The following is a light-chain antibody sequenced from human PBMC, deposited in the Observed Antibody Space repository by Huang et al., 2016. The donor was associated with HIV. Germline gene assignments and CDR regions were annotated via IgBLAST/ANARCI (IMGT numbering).Light chain of an antibody. J-gene: IGKJ1*01. CDR2: GAS. V-gene: IGKV3-15*01. CDR3: QQYGNWPPWT. Sequence: EIVMTQSPTTLSVSPGERATLSCRASQSVSSNLAWYQQNPGQAPRLLIYGASTRATGIPARFSGSGSGTEFTLTISSLQSEDFAVYYCQQYGNWPPWTFGQGTKVEIK. CDR1: QSVSSN.